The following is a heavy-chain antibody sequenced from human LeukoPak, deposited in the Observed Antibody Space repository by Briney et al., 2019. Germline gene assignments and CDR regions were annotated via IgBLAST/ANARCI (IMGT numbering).Heavy chain of an antibody. J-gene: IGHJ4*02. CDR1: GGSFSGYY. D-gene: IGHD6-13*01. Sequence: SETLSLTCAVYGGSFSGYYWSWIRQPPGKGLEWIGEINHSGSTNYNPSLKSRVTISVDTSKNQFSLKLSSVTAADTAVYYCARGLEQQLVSYSDYWGQGTLVTVSS. CDR2: INHSGST. CDR3: ARGLEQQLVSYSDY. V-gene: IGHV4-34*01.